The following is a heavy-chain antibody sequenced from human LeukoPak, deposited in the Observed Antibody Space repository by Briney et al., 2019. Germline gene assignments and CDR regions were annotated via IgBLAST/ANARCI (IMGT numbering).Heavy chain of an antibody. CDR3: ARAVPAAAAGTAWFDP. J-gene: IGHJ5*02. CDR2: MHHSGST. V-gene: IGHV4-38-2*02. D-gene: IGHD6-13*01. CDR1: GYSISSGYY. Sequence: SSETLSLTCTVSGYSISSGYYWGWIRQPPGKGLEWIGSMHHSGSTYYNPSLKSRVTISVDTSKNHFSLKLSSVTAADTAVYYCARAVPAAAAGTAWFDPWGQGTLVIVSS.